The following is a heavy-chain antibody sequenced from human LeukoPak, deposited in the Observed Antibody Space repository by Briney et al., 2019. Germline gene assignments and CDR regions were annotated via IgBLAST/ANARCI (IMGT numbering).Heavy chain of an antibody. V-gene: IGHV4-31*03. D-gene: IGHD6-19*01. CDR1: GGSISSSSYN. J-gene: IGHJ4*02. CDR2: IYYSGST. Sequence: PSETLSLTCIVSGGSISSSSYNWGWIRQPPGKGLEWIGYIYYSGSTYYNPSLKSRVTISVDTSKNQFSLKLSSVTAADTAVYYCARVHSSGWYVDYWGQGTLVTVSS. CDR3: ARVHSSGWYVDY.